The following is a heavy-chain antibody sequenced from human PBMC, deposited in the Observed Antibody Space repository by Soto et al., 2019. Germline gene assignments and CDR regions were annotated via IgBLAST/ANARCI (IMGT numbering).Heavy chain of an antibody. J-gene: IGHJ6*02. CDR1: GFTFSSYG. CDR2: IWYDGSNK. D-gene: IGHD3-10*01. V-gene: IGHV3-33*01. CDR3: ARDHLTEWFGELGALMDV. Sequence: QVQLVESGGGVVQPGRSLRLSCAASGFTFSSYGMHWVRQAPGKGLEWVAVIWYDGSNKYYADSVKGRFTISRDNSKNTLYRQMNSLRAEDTAVYYCARDHLTEWFGELGALMDVWGQGTTVTVSS.